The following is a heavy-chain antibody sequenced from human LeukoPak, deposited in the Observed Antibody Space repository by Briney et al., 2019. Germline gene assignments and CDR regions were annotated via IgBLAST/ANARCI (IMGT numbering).Heavy chain of an antibody. Sequence: PGGPLRLSCAASGFTFSTYAMSWVRQAPGKGLEWVSGISGSGGSTYYADPVKGRFTISRDTSKNTLYLEMNSLGAEDTALYYCAKSKGSSWYGVDNWGQGTLVTVSS. J-gene: IGHJ4*02. CDR1: GFTFSTYA. CDR3: AKSKGSSWYGVDN. D-gene: IGHD6-13*01. CDR2: ISGSGGST. V-gene: IGHV3-23*01.